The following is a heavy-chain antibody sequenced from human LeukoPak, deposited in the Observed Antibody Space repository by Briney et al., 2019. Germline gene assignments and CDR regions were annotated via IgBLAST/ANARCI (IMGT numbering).Heavy chain of an antibody. Sequence: GGSLRLSCAASGFTFSSYAMSWVRQAPGKGLEWVSAISGSGGSTYYADSVKGRSTISRDNSKNTLYLQMNSLRAEDTAVYYCANRRVYYYDSSGYYEDHYFDYSGQGTLVTVSS. J-gene: IGHJ4*02. CDR3: ANRRVYYYDSSGYYEDHYFDY. CDR1: GFTFSSYA. CDR2: ISGSGGST. D-gene: IGHD3-22*01. V-gene: IGHV3-23*01.